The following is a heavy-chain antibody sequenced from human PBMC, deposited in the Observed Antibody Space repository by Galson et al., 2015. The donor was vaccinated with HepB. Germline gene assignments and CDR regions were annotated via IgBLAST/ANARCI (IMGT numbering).Heavy chain of an antibody. CDR2: INAGNGNT. D-gene: IGHD2-2*01. V-gene: IGHV1-3*01. CDR3: ARGYCSSTSCYGDRGYYYYYYYMDV. Sequence: SVKVSCKASGYTFTSYAMHWVRQAPGQRLEWMGWINAGNGNTKYSQKFQGRVTITRDTSASTAYMELGSLRSEDTAAYYCARGYCSSTSCYGDRGYYYYYYYMDVWGKGTTVTVSS. CDR1: GYTFTSYA. J-gene: IGHJ6*03.